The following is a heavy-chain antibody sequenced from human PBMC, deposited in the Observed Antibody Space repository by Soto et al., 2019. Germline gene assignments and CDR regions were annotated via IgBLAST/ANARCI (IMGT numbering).Heavy chain of an antibody. CDR2: IWFDGSNR. CDR3: AKHSTHGSHGPES. Sequence: PGGSLRLSCAASGFTFSNYGMHWIRQAPGKGLEWVADIWFDGSNRNYAEFVKGRFTISRDNSRKTVYLELDSLRAEDTAVDFFAKHSTHGSHGPESRGQGTLVTVSS. J-gene: IGHJ4*02. D-gene: IGHD3-16*01. V-gene: IGHV3-33*06. CDR1: GFTFSNYG.